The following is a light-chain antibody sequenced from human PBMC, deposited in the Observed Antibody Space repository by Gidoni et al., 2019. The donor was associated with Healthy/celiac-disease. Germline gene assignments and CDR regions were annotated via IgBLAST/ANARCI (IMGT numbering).Light chain of an antibody. CDR2: DAS. J-gene: IGKJ4*01. Sequence: EIVLTQPPATLSLSPGERATLSCRASQSVSSYLAWYQQKPGQAPRLLIYDASNRATGIPARFSGSGSGTDFTLTISSLEPEDFAVYYCQQRSNWPPLTFXGXTKVXIK. CDR1: QSVSSY. V-gene: IGKV3-11*01. CDR3: QQRSNWPPLT.